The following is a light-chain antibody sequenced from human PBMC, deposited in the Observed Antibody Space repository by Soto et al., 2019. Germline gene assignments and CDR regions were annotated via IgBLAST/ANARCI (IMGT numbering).Light chain of an antibody. CDR1: QSISSNN. J-gene: IGKJ2*01. CDR2: GAS. Sequence: EIVLTQSPGTLSLSPGERATLSCRASQSISSNNLAWYQQKPGQAPRLLIYGASNRATGIPDRFSGSGSGTDFTLTISKLEPEDFAVYYCQQYGSSPPNTFGQGTKLEIK. V-gene: IGKV3-20*01. CDR3: QQYGSSPPNT.